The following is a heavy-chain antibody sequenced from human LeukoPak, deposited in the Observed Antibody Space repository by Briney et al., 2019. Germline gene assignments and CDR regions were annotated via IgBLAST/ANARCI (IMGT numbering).Heavy chain of an antibody. CDR3: ARGAGGYSYG. D-gene: IGHD5-18*01. CDR2: IYYSGST. J-gene: IGHJ4*02. V-gene: IGHV4-59*01. CDR1: GGSISSYY. Sequence: PSETLSLTCTVSGGSISSYYWGCVRQPPGKGLEWIGYIYYSGSTNYNPSLKSRVTVSIDTSKNQFSLNLSSVTAADTAVYYCARGAGGYSYGWGQGTLVTVSS.